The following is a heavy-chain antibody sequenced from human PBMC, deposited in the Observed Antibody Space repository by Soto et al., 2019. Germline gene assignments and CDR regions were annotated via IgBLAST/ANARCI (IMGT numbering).Heavy chain of an antibody. CDR2: IYYNGST. D-gene: IGHD3-3*01. CDR1: GGSISSGDSY. Sequence: SETLSLTCTVSGGSISSGDSYWSWIRQPPGKGLEWIGYIYYNGSTSYNPSLKSRVAISVDTSKSQFSLKLSSVTAADTAVYYCARDNYDYDLYYFDYWGQGTLVTVSS. V-gene: IGHV4-30-4*01. J-gene: IGHJ4*02. CDR3: ARDNYDYDLYYFDY.